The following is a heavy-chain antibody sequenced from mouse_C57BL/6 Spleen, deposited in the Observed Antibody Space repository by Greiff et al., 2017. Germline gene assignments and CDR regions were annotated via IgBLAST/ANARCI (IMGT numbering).Heavy chain of an antibody. CDR3: TDPYYDGVLGGDYFDY. V-gene: IGHV6-3*01. CDR2: IRLKSDNYAT. Sequence: EVQGVESGGGLVQPGGSMKLSCVASGFTFSNYWMNWVRQSPETGLEWVAQIRLKSDNYATHYAESVKGRFTISRADSKSSVYLRMNNLRAEDTGIYYCTDPYYDGVLGGDYFDYWGQGTTLTVSS. J-gene: IGHJ2*01. D-gene: IGHD1-1*01. CDR1: GFTFSNYW.